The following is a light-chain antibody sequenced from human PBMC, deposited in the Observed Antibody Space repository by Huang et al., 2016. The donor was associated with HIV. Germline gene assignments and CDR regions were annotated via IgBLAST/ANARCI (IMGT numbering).Light chain of an antibody. CDR1: QSVMYKSDKRNY. J-gene: IGKJ2*01. CDR3: QQYVSTPT. Sequence: IVMTQSPESPSVSLGERATINCKSSQSVMYKSDKRNYVAWYQEKPGQSPKVLIYWASTRRSGVPDRFRGSGSGTNFTLAIDSFQAEDVALYYCQQYVSTPTFGLGTKLEI. CDR2: WAS. V-gene: IGKV4-1*01.